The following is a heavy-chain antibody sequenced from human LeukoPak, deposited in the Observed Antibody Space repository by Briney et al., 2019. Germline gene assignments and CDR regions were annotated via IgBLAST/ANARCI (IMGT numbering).Heavy chain of an antibody. CDR3: ATAFYCTNGVCHYYMDV. Sequence: ASVKVSCKASGYTFTGYYMHWVRQAPGQGLEWMGWINPNSGGTNYAQKFQGRVTMTRDTSISTAYMELSSLRSEDTAVYYCATAFYCTNGVCHYYMDVWGKGTTVTVSS. CDR2: INPNSGGT. J-gene: IGHJ6*03. V-gene: IGHV1-2*02. CDR1: GYTFTGYY. D-gene: IGHD2-8*01.